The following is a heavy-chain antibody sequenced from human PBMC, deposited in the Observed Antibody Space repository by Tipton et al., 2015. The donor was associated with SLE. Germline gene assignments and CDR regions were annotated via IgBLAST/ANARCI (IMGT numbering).Heavy chain of an antibody. CDR1: GFIFSDFF. J-gene: IGHJ4*02. CDR3: VREGSAVTGISGFDS. D-gene: IGHD3-3*02. V-gene: IGHV3-64D*08. Sequence: SLRLSCSASGFIFSDFFMHWVRQAPGKGLQYVSSISGSGDKTYYAGSVKDRFTVSRDNSKNTLSLQTTSLRIEDTAVYYCVREGSAVTGISGFDSWGQGTLVTVSS. CDR2: ISGSGDKT.